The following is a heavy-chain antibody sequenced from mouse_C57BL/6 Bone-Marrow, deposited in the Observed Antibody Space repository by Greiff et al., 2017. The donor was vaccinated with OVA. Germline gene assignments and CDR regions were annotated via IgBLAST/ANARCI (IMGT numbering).Heavy chain of an antibody. D-gene: IGHD2-12*01. Sequence: VQLQQSGAELVRPGASVTLSCKASGYPFTDYEMHWVKQTPVHGLEWIGAIDPETGGTAYNQKFKGKAILTADKSSSTAYMGLRSLTSEDSAVYYCTNLRDYARDYWGQGTSVTVSS. CDR3: TNLRDYARDY. J-gene: IGHJ4*01. CDR1: GYPFTDYE. V-gene: IGHV1-15*01. CDR2: IDPETGGT.